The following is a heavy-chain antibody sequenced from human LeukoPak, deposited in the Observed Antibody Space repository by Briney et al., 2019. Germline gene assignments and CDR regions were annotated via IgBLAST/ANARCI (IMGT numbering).Heavy chain of an antibody. Sequence: GRSLRLSCAASGFTFSSYWMSWVRHAPGKGMEWAANIKEDGTQKYYVGSVRGRFPTSRDNAKSALYLQRNSLRAEDTAIYYCAREARGTRAAFDVWGQGTMVTVFS. CDR1: GFTFSSYW. CDR2: IKEDGTQK. V-gene: IGHV3-7*01. D-gene: IGHD2-8*01. J-gene: IGHJ3*01. CDR3: AREARGTRAAFDV.